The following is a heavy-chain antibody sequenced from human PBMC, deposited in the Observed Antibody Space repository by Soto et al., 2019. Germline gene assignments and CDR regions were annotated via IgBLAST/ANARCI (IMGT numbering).Heavy chain of an antibody. Sequence: GGSLRLSCAASGFTFSSYSMNWVRQAPGKGLEWVSYISSSSSTIYYADSVKGRFTISRDNAKNSLYLQMNSLRDEDTAVYYCARDRNVLMVYGYGMDVWGQGTTVTGSS. V-gene: IGHV3-48*02. J-gene: IGHJ6*02. CDR2: ISSSSSTI. CDR3: ARDRNVLMVYGYGMDV. CDR1: GFTFSSYS. D-gene: IGHD2-8*01.